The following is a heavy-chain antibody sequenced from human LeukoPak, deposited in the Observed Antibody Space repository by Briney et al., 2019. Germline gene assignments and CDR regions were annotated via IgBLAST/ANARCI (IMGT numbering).Heavy chain of an antibody. Sequence: GGSLRLSCAASGFTFSSYWMHWVRQAPGKGLVWVSRINSDGSSTSYADSVKGRFTISGDNAKNTLYLQMNSLRAEDTAVYYCAREDILTGYYNVWGQGTLVTVSS. J-gene: IGHJ4*02. CDR1: GFTFSSYW. CDR3: AREDILTGYYNV. CDR2: INSDGSST. D-gene: IGHD3-9*01. V-gene: IGHV3-74*01.